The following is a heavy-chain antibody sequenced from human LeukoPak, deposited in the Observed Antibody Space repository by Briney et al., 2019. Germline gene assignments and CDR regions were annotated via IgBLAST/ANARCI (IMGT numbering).Heavy chain of an antibody. Sequence: ASVKVSCKASGYTFTGYYMHWVRQAPGQGLEWMGWINPNSGGTNYAQKFQGRVTMTRDTSISTAYMELSSLRSDDTAVYYCARGRGYCSGGSCWPVQHWGQGTLVTVSS. CDR1: GYTFTGYY. CDR3: ARGRGYCSGGSCWPVQH. D-gene: IGHD2-15*01. CDR2: INPNSGGT. J-gene: IGHJ1*01. V-gene: IGHV1-2*02.